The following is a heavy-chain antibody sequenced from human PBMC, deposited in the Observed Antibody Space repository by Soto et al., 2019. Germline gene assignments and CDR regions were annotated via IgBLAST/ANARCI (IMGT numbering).Heavy chain of an antibody. CDR3: AKDVPPYQLFNDAFDI. V-gene: IGHV3-23*01. D-gene: IGHD2-2*01. CDR1: GFTFSSYA. CDR2: ISGSGGST. Sequence: GGSLRLSCAASGFTFSSYAMSWVRQAPGKGLEWVSAISGSGGSTYYADSVKGRFTISRDNSKNTLYLQMNSLRAEDTAVYYCAKDVPPYQLFNDAFDIWGQGTMVTVSS. J-gene: IGHJ3*02.